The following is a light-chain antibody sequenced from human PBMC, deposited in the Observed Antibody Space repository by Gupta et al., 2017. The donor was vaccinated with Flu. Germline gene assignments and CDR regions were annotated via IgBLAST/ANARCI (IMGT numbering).Light chain of an antibody. CDR3: QQYGSSRT. CDR1: QNVNNNY. V-gene: IGKV3-20*01. CDR2: DAS. J-gene: IGKJ1*01. Sequence: EIVLTQSPGTLSLSPGESATLSCRASQNVNNNYLAWYQQKPGQTPSLLIYDASRRATGIPDRFSGSGSGTDFTLSISRLAPEDFAVYYCQQYGSSRTFGQGTKVEIK.